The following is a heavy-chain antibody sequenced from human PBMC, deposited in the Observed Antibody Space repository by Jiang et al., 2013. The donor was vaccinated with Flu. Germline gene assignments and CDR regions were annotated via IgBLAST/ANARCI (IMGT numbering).Heavy chain of an antibody. CDR3: ASPPPQDGGWNDAFDI. Sequence: SGAEVKKPGSSVKVSCKASGGTFSSYAISWVRQAPGQGLEWMGRIIPILGIANYAQKFQGRVTITADKSTSTAYMELSSLRSEDTAVYYCASPPPQDGGWNDAFDIWGQGTMVTVSS. CDR2: IIPILGIA. J-gene: IGHJ3*02. CDR1: GGTFSSYA. D-gene: IGHD6-19*01. V-gene: IGHV1-69*04.